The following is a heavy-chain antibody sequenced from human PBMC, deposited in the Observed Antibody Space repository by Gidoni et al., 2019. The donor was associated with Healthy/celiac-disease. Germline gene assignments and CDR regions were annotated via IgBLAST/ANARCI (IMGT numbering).Heavy chain of an antibody. CDR3: ARDRPVSYNWNLVYYYYYGMDV. D-gene: IGHD1-20*01. CDR2: INPNSGGT. Sequence: QVQLVQSGAEVKKPGASVKVSCKASGYTFTGYYMHWVRQAPGQGLEWMGWINPNSGGTNYAQKFQGWVTMTRDTSISTAYMELSRLRSDDTAVYYCARDRPVSYNWNLVYYYYYGMDVWGQGTTVTVSS. J-gene: IGHJ6*02. V-gene: IGHV1-2*04. CDR1: GYTFTGYY.